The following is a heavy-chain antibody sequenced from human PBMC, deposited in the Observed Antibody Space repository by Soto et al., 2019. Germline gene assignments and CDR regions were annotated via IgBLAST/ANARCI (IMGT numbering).Heavy chain of an antibody. CDR1: GCSISSYY. CDR3: ARARGGYXDY. V-gene: IGHV4-59*01. CDR2: IYYSGST. J-gene: IGHJ4*02. Sequence: SETLSLTCTVSGCSISSYYWSWIRQSPGKGLEWIGYIYYSGSTNYNPSLKSRVTISVDTSKNQFSLKLSSVTAADTAVYYCARARGGYXDYWGQGTLVTVSS.